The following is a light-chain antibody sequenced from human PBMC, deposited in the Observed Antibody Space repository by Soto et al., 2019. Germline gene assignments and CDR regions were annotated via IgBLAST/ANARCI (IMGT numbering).Light chain of an antibody. CDR1: NSNVGSNY. CDR3: GTWDSSLSVVL. J-gene: IGLJ2*01. Sequence: QSGLTQPPSVSAATGQKVTISCSGSNSNVGSNYVAWYQHLPGTAPKLLIYDNYKRPSGIADRFSGSKSGTSATLAITGLQTGDEADYYCGTWDSSLSVVLFGGGTKLTVL. V-gene: IGLV1-51*01. CDR2: DNY.